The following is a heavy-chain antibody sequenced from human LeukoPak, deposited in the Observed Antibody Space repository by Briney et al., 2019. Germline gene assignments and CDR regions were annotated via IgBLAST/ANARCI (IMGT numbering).Heavy chain of an antibody. CDR1: GYTFSGYY. V-gene: IGHV1-2*02. D-gene: IGHD3-22*01. CDR3: ARTSLYDSASDY. CDR2: SNPNSGGT. Sequence: ASVKVSCKASGYTFSGYYMHWVRQAPGQGLGWMGWSNPNSGGTKYAKKFQGSVTMTRDTSISTAYMELTRLSSDDTAVYYCARTSLYDSASDYWGQGTLVTVSS. J-gene: IGHJ4*02.